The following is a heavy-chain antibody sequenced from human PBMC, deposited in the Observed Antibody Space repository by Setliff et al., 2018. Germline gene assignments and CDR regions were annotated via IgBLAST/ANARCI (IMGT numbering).Heavy chain of an antibody. CDR2: IIPIFHSP. CDR3: ARENLLTGPNTFDL. V-gene: IGHV1-69*13. CDR1: GGTFSSYA. Sequence: SVKVSCKASGGTFSSYAISWVRQAPGQGLEWMGRIIPIFHSPNYAQSFQGRVAISADESTSSVFLELSSLRSEDTAVYYCARENLLTGPNTFDLWGPGTMVTVSS. D-gene: IGHD3-9*01. J-gene: IGHJ3*01.